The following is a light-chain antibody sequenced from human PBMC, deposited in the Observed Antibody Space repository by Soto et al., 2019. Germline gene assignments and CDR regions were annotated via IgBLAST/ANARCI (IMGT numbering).Light chain of an antibody. CDR2: KAS. J-gene: IGKJ4*01. Sequence: DIQMTQSPSSLSASVGDRVTITCRASQTISSWLAWYQQKPGKAPKLLIYKASTLKSGVPARFSGSGSGTQFTLTISSLQSEDFAVYYCQQYNNWPPLTFGGGTKV. CDR3: QQYNNWPPLT. V-gene: IGKV1-5*03. CDR1: QTISSW.